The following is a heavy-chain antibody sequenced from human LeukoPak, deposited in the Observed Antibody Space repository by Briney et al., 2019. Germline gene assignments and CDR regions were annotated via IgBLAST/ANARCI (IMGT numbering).Heavy chain of an antibody. V-gene: IGHV3-66*01. CDR1: GFTVSSNF. J-gene: IGHJ4*02. CDR2: IYSGGST. D-gene: IGHD5-12*01. Sequence: PGGSLRLSCAASGFTVSSNFMSWVRQAPGKGLESVSIIYSGGSTYYAGSVKGRFTISRDNSKNTLYLQMNRLGVGDTAVYYCVRALGYTGYEGHETSSDWGQGTLVTVSS. CDR3: VRALGYTGYEGHETSSD.